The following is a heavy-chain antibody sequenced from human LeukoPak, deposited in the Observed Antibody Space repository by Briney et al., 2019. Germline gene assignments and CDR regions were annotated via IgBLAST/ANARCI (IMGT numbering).Heavy chain of an antibody. V-gene: IGHV1-69*13. CDR2: TIPIFGTA. CDR1: GGTFSSYA. D-gene: IGHD4-17*01. CDR3: ARVGAPVTTTSPFDY. J-gene: IGHJ4*02. Sequence: SVKVSCKASGGTFSSYAISWVRQAPGQGLEWMGGTIPIFGTANYAQKFQGRVTITADESTSTAYMELSSLRSEDTAVYYCARVGAPVTTTSPFDYWGQGTLVTVSS.